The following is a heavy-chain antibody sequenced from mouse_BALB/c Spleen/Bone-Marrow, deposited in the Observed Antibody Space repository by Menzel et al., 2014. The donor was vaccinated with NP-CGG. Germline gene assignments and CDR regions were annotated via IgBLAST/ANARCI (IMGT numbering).Heavy chain of an antibody. Sequence: QVQLMEFGAELAKPGASVKMSCKASGYTFTSYWMHWVKQRPGQGLEWVGYINPSTGYTDYNQKFNDKTTLTADTSSSTAYMQLSSLTSKDSAVYYGARGNPLYDMDYWGQGTSVTVSS. V-gene: IGHV1-7*01. J-gene: IGHJ4*01. CDR1: GYTFTSYW. D-gene: IGHD2-1*01. CDR2: INPSTGYT. CDR3: ARGNPLYDMDY.